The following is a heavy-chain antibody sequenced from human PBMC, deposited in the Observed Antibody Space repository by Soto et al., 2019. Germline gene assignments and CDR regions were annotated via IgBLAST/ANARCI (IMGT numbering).Heavy chain of an antibody. CDR2: MNPNSGNT. Sequence: ASVKVSCKASGYTFTSYDINWVRQATGQGLEWMGWMNPNSGNTGYAQKFQGRVTMTRNTSISTAYMELSSLRSEDTAVYYCARVARTTTFGVVPDFDYWGQGTLVTVSS. CDR3: ARVARTTTFGVVPDFDY. J-gene: IGHJ4*02. D-gene: IGHD3-3*01. V-gene: IGHV1-8*01. CDR1: GYTFTSYD.